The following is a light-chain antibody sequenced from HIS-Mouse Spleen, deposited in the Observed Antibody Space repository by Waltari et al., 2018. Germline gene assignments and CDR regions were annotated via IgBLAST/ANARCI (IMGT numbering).Light chain of an antibody. CDR2: RNN. CDR1: SSNLGRNY. V-gene: IGLV1-47*01. J-gene: IGLJ3*02. CDR3: AAWDDSLSGPV. Sequence: QSVLTQPPSASGTPGQRVTIPCSGSSSNLGRNYVYWYQQPPGTAPKLLIYRNNQRPSGVPDRFSGSKSGTSASLAISGLRSEDEADYYCAAWDDSLSGPVFGGGTKLTVL.